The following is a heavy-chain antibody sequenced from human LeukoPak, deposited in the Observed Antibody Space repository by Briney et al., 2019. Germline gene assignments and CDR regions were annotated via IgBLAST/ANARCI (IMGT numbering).Heavy chain of an antibody. D-gene: IGHD5-18*01. J-gene: IGHJ6*03. CDR1: GYTFTSYG. V-gene: IGHV1-18*01. CDR2: ISAYNGNT. CDR3: ARVKRTAMVTSYYYYMDV. Sequence: ASVKVSCKASGYTFTSYGISWVRQAPGQGLEWMGWISAYNGNTNCAQKLQGRVTMTTDTSTSTAYMELSSLRSEDTAVYYCARVKRTAMVTSYYYYMDVWGKGTTVTVSS.